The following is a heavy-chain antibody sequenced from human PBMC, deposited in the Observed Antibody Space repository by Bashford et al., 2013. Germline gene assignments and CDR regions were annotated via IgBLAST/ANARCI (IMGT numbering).Heavy chain of an antibody. CDR2: INPNSGGT. Sequence: ASVKVSCKASGYTFTDYYIHWVRQAPGQGLEWMGWINPNSGGTNYAQKFQGRVTMTRDTSISTAYMELSSLRSDDTAVYYCAREEVYSSSWQDEKGLLTTNYGMDVWVRRDDGH. V-gene: IGHV1-2*02. J-gene: IGHJ6*02. D-gene: IGHD6-13*01. CDR1: GYTFTDYY. CDR3: AREEVYSSSWQDEKGLLTTNYGMDV.